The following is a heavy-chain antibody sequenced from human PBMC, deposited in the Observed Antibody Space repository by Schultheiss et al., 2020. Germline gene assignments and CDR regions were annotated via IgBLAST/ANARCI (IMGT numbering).Heavy chain of an antibody. CDR3: AREGGESPWCFDL. D-gene: IGHD2-21*01. CDR2: ISYDGSNK. J-gene: IGHJ2*01. V-gene: IGHV3-30*03. Sequence: GGSLRLSCAASGFTVSSNYMSWVRQAPGKGLEWVAVISYDGSNKYYADSVKGRFTISRDNSKNTLSLQMNSLRREDTAIYYCAREGGESPWCFDLWGRGTLVTVSS. CDR1: GFTVSSNY.